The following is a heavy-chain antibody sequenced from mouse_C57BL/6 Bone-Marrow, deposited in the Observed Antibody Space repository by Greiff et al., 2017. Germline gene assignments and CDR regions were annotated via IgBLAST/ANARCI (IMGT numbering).Heavy chain of an antibody. CDR2: IYPGSGST. CDR3: ARVGTTVKGDCDY. CDR1: GYTFTSYW. J-gene: IGHJ2*01. D-gene: IGHD1-1*01. V-gene: IGHV1-55*01. Sequence: VQLQQPGAELVKPGASVKMSCKASGYTFTSYWITWVKQRPGQGLEWIGDIYPGSGSTNYNEKFKSKATLTVDTSSSTAYMPLSSLTSEDSAVYYCARVGTTVKGDCDYWGQGTTLTVSS.